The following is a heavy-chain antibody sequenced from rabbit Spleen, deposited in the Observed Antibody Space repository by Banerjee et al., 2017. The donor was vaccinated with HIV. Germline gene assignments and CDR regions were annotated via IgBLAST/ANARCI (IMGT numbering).Heavy chain of an antibody. V-gene: IGHV1S40*01. CDR3: ARDTSSSFSSYGMDL. Sequence: QSLEESGGDLVKPGASLTLTCTASGFSFSSSDYMCWVRQAPGKGLEWISCIAGSSSSTYSATWAKGRFTISKTSSTTVTLQMTSLTVADTATYFCARDTSSSFSSYGMDLWGQGTLVTVS. J-gene: IGHJ6*01. CDR2: IAGSSSST. CDR1: GFSFSSSDY. D-gene: IGHD1-1*01.